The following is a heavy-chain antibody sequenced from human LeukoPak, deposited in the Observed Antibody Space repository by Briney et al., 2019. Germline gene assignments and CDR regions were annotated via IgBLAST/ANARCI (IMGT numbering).Heavy chain of an antibody. CDR3: ARGSYYYDSSGSGSSHYYYYYGMDV. J-gene: IGHJ6*02. V-gene: IGHV1-2*02. CDR1: GYTFTGYY. D-gene: IGHD3-22*01. Sequence: ASVKVSCKASGYTFTGYYMHWVRQAPGQGLEWMGWINPNSGGTNYAQKFQGRVTMTRNTSISTAYMELSSLRSEDTAVYYCARGSYYYDSSGSGSSHYYYYYGMDVWGQGTTVTVSS. CDR2: INPNSGGT.